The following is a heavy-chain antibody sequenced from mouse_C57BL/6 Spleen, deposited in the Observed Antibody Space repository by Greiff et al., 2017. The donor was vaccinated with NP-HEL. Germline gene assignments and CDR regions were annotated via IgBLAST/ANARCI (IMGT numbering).Heavy chain of an antibody. Sequence: QVQLQQPGAELVMPGASVKLSCKASGYTFTSYWMHWVKQRPGQGLEWIGEIDPSDSYTNYNQKFKGKSTLTVDKSPSTAYMQLSSLTSEDSAVYYCARRVRRDYYAMDYWGQGTSVTVSS. CDR2: IDPSDSYT. CDR3: ARRVRRDYYAMDY. V-gene: IGHV1-69*01. D-gene: IGHD1-2*01. J-gene: IGHJ4*01. CDR1: GYTFTSYW.